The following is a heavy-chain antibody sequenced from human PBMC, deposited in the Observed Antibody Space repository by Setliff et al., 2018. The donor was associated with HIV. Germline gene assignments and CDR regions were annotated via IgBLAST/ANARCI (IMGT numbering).Heavy chain of an antibody. CDR3: ARQPYYDDDGTNLPSEWRVLG. D-gene: IGHD3-16*01. CDR1: GYTFTGYH. J-gene: IGHJ4*02. V-gene: IGHV1-2*02. Sequence: GASVKVSCKASGYTFTGYHMHWVRQAPGQGLEWMGWINPHSGGTKYAQKFQGRVTMTRDTSISAAYMELSRLRSDDTAVYYCARQPYYDDDGTNLPSEWRVLGWGQGTLVTVSS. CDR2: INPHSGGT.